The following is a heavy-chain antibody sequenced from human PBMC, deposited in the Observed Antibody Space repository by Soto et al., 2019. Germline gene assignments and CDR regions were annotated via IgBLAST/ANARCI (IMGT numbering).Heavy chain of an antibody. D-gene: IGHD1-7*01. CDR1: GFTFSSYS. CDR3: ARGGSWNYVSY. J-gene: IGHJ4*02. V-gene: IGHV3-48*01. CDR2: ISSSSSTI. Sequence: PGGSLRLSCAASGFTFSSYSMNWVRQAPGKGLEWVSYISSSSSTIYYADSVKGRFTISRDNAKNSLYLQMNSLRAEDTAVYYCARGGSWNYVSYWGQGTLVTVSS.